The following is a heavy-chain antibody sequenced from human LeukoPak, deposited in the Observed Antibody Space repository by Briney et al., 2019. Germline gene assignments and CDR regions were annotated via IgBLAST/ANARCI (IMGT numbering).Heavy chain of an antibody. CDR2: ISGSGGST. J-gene: IGHJ4*02. D-gene: IGHD3-22*01. CDR3: AKTEGITMIVVVITTLYYFDY. Sequence: GGSLRLSSAAYGFTCNSYDMSWVRQAPGKGLEWVSAISGSGGSTYYADSVKGRFTISRDNSKNTLYLQMNSLRAEDTAVYYCAKTEGITMIVVVITTLYYFDYWGQGTLVTVSS. CDR1: GFTCNSYD. V-gene: IGHV3-23*01.